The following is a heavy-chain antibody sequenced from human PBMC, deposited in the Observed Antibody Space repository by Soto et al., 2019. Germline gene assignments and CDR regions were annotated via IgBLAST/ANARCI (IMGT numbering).Heavy chain of an antibody. J-gene: IGHJ4*02. Sequence: TLSLTCAVYGGSFSGYYWSWIRQPPGKGLEWIGEINHSGSTNYNPSLKSRVTISVDTSKNQFSLKLSSVTAADTAVYYCARSVRITIFGVVPPFDYWGQGTLVTVSS. V-gene: IGHV4-34*01. D-gene: IGHD3-3*01. CDR1: GGSFSGYY. CDR2: INHSGST. CDR3: ARSVRITIFGVVPPFDY.